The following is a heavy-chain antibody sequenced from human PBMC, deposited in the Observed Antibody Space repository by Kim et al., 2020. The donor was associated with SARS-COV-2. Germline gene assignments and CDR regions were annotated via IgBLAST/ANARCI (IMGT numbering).Heavy chain of an antibody. D-gene: IGHD4-17*01. J-gene: IGHJ4*02. CDR2: ISSSSSYT. CDR1: GFTFSDYY. Sequence: GGSLRLSCAASGFTFSDYYMSWIRQAPGKGLEWVSYISSSSSYTNYADSVKGRFTISRDNAKNSLYLQMNSLRAEDTAVYYCARGETATNFDYWGQGTLVTVSS. V-gene: IGHV3-11*06. CDR3: ARGETATNFDY.